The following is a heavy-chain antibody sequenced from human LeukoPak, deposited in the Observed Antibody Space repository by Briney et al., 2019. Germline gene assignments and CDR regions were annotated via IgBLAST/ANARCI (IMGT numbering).Heavy chain of an antibody. CDR1: GGTFSSYA. V-gene: IGHV1-69*05. CDR3: ARGLTEWFGELLALGAFDY. J-gene: IGHJ4*02. Sequence: SVKVSCKASGGTFSSYAISWVRQAPGQGLEWMGGIIPIFGTANYAQKFQGRVTITTDESTSTAYMELSSLRSEDTAVYYCARGLTEWFGELLALGAFDYWGQGTLVTVSS. CDR2: IIPIFGTA. D-gene: IGHD3-10*01.